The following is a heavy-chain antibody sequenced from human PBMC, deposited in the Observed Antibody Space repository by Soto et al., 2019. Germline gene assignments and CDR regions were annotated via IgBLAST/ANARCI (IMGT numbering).Heavy chain of an antibody. CDR3: ARDQVGATVGYYYGMDV. Sequence: QVQLVESGGGVVQPGRSLRLSCAASGFTFSSYAMHWVRQAPGKGLEWVAVISYDGSNKYYADSVKGRFTISRDNSKNXXYLQMNSLRAEDTAVYYCARDQVGATVGYYYGMDVWGQGTTVTVSS. J-gene: IGHJ6*02. D-gene: IGHD1-26*01. CDR1: GFTFSSYA. V-gene: IGHV3-30-3*01. CDR2: ISYDGSNK.